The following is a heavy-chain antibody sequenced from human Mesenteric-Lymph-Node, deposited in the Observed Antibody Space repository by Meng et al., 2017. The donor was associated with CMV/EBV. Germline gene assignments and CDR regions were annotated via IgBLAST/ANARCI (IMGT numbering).Heavy chain of an antibody. CDR3: VRGGSSGLRNFDY. CDR1: GFTFSTYW. J-gene: IGHJ4*02. V-gene: IGHV3-7*01. D-gene: IGHD3-10*01. Sequence: GESLKISCAASGFTFSTYWMSWVRQAPGKGLEWVANIKVDGSEKNYVDSVKGRFTISRDNAENSLFLQMNSLSAEDTAVYYCVRGGSSGLRNFDYWGQGTLVTVSS. CDR2: IKVDGSEK.